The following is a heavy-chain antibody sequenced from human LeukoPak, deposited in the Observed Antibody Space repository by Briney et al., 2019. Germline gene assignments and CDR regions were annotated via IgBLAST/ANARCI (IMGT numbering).Heavy chain of an antibody. J-gene: IGHJ4*02. CDR2: ISGNGVVT. CDR1: GFAFRSYG. D-gene: IGHD7-27*01. Sequence: GGSLRLSCAASGFAFRSYGMSWVRQAPGKGLEWVSAISGNGVVTYYADSVKGRFTISRENSKNTLYLQMNNLRAEDTAVYYCAKDLAWGLDYWGQGTLVTVSS. CDR3: AKDLAWGLDY. V-gene: IGHV3-23*01.